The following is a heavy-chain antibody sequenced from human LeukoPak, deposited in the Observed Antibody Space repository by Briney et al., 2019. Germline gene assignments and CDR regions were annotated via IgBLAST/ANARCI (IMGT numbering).Heavy chain of an antibody. V-gene: IGHV4-34*01. J-gene: IGHJ4*02. CDR3: ARDDEASGSGRKFDF. D-gene: IGHD3-10*01. Sequence: SETLSLTCAVYGGSLSGYYWSWIRQSPGKGLDWIGEINHSGSTKYNPSLKSRVTISRDTSRNQFSLKLSSVTAADTAVYYCARDDEASGSGRKFDFWGQGTVVTVSS. CDR2: INHSGST. CDR1: GGSLSGYY.